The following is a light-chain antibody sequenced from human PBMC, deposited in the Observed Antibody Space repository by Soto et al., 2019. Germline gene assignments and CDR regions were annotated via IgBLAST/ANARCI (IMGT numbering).Light chain of an antibody. CDR1: SSDIGGYNF. J-gene: IGLJ1*01. Sequence: QSALTQPASVSGSPGQSITISRTGTSSDIGGYNFVSWYQQHPGKAPKLMIYDVSNRPSGVSSRFSGSKSGNTASLTISGLQAEDEADYYCSSYTSSTTDVFGTGTKLTVL. V-gene: IGLV2-14*03. CDR2: DVS. CDR3: SSYTSSTTDV.